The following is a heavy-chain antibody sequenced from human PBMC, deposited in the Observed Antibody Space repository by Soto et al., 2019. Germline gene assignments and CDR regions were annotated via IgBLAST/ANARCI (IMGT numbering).Heavy chain of an antibody. CDR1: GFTFSSYA. V-gene: IGHV3-23*01. D-gene: IGHD3-16*01. CDR3: AALIDPNPDAFDI. CDR2: ISGSGGST. Sequence: QPGGSLRLSCAASGFTFSSYAMSWVRQAPGKGLEWVSAISGSGGSTYYADSVKGRFTISRDNSKNTLYLQMNSLRAEDTAVYYCAALIDPNPDAFDIWGQGTMVTVSS. J-gene: IGHJ3*02.